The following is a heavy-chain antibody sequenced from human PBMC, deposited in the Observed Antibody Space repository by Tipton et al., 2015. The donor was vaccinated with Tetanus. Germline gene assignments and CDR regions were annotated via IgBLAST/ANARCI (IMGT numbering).Heavy chain of an antibody. CDR3: ARWGDASGSTNLYAFDI. V-gene: IGHV4-59*01. CDR1: GESMNKYY. Sequence: TLSLTCTVSGESMNKYYWSWIRQPPGKGLEWIPYIFYSGSTNYNPSLKSRVSISMYTSKNQFSLKISSLTAADTAVYYCARWGDASGSTNLYAFDIWGQGTMVSVSS. CDR2: IFYSGST. D-gene: IGHD3-10*01. J-gene: IGHJ3*02.